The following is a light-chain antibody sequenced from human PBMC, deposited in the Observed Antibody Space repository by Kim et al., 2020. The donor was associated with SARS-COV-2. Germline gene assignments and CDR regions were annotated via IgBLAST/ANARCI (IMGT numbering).Light chain of an antibody. CDR2: GAS. Sequence: DIQMTQSPSSLSAFVGDRVSITCRASQRIIKYLNWYQFKPGEAPKLLIFGASSLQSGVPSRFSGSGSGTDFTLTISSLRPEDFATYYCQQSDSTPYTFGQGTKLEI. CDR3: QQSDSTPYT. J-gene: IGKJ2*01. CDR1: QRIIKY. V-gene: IGKV1-39*01.